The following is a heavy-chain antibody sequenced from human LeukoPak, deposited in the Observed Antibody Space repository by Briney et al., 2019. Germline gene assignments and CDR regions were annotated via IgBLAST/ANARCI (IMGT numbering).Heavy chain of an antibody. V-gene: IGHV3-66*01. CDR1: GFTVSSNY. D-gene: IGHD6-13*01. J-gene: IGHJ4*02. CDR3: ARAEGTAAAGTYSLDY. CDR2: IYSGGST. Sequence: GGSLRLSCAASGFTVSSNYMSWVRQAPGKGLEWVSVIYSGGSTHYADSVKGRFTISRDNSKNTLYLQMNSLRAEDTAVYYCARAEGTAAAGTYSLDYWGQGTLVTVSS.